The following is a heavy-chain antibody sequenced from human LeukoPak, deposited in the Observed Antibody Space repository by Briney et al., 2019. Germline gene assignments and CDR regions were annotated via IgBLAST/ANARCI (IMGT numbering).Heavy chain of an antibody. CDR3: ARDRAEVTAGPWYFDL. CDR1: GYTFTRHH. J-gene: IGHJ2*01. V-gene: IGHV1-46*01. D-gene: IGHD2-21*02. CDR2: INPSGATT. Sequence: GASVKVSCKASGYTFTRHHMHWVRQAPGQGPEWMGIINPSGATTNYAQKFQGRLTMTRDTSTSTVYMELSSLTSEDTAVYYCARDRAEVTAGPWYFDLWGRGTLVTVSS.